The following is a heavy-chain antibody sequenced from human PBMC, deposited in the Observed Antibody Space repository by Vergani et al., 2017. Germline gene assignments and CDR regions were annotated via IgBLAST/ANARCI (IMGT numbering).Heavy chain of an antibody. CDR3: AGYYSSTSCYNAKYFQH. CDR1: GGTFSSYA. V-gene: IGHV1-69*01. CDR2: IIPIFGTA. D-gene: IGHD2-2*02. Sequence: QVQLVQSGAEVKKPGSSVKVSCKASGGTFSSYAISWVRQAPGQGLEWMGGIIPIFGTANYAQKFQGRITITADESTSTAYMELSSLRSEDTAVYYCAGYYSSTSCYNAKYFQHWGQGTLVTVSS. J-gene: IGHJ1*01.